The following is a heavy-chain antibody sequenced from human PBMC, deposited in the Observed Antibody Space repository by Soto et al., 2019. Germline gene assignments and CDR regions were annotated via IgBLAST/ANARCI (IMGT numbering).Heavy chain of an antibody. Sequence: QMQLVQSGPEVKKPGTSVKVSCKASGFTFTSSAMQWVRQARGQRLEWIGWIVVGSGNTNYAQKFQERVTITRDMXXSTADLELSSLRSEDTAVYYCAADPSNYYYYGMDVWGQGTTVTVSS. CDR3: AADPSNYYYYGMDV. CDR1: GFTFTSSA. J-gene: IGHJ6*02. V-gene: IGHV1-58*02. CDR2: IVVGSGNT. D-gene: IGHD4-4*01.